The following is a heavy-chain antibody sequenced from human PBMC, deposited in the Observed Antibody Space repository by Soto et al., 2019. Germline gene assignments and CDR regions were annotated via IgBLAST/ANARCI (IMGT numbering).Heavy chain of an antibody. CDR3: ASLVYYYDSSGYLDY. D-gene: IGHD3-22*01. V-gene: IGHV1-69*13. CDR2: IIPIFGTA. J-gene: IGHJ4*02. CDR1: GRPFSSYA. Sequence: SVKGCFKAYGRPFSSYAISLERQAPGQGLEWMGGIIPIFGTANYAQKFQGRVTITADESTSTAYMELSSLRSEDTAVYYCASLVYYYDSSGYLDYWGQGTMVTVSS.